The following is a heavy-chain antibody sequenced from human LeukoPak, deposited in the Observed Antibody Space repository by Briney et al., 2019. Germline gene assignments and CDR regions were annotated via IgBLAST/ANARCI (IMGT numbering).Heavy chain of an antibody. Sequence: GGSPRLSCATSGFTFSSYAMSWVREAPGKGLEWVSAISGSGGSTYYADSVKGRFTISRDNSKNTLYLQMNSLRAEDTAVYYCAKVDSSGYFGWGQGTLVTVSS. J-gene: IGHJ4*02. CDR3: AKVDSSGYFG. CDR2: ISGSGGST. D-gene: IGHD3-22*01. CDR1: GFTFSSYA. V-gene: IGHV3-23*01.